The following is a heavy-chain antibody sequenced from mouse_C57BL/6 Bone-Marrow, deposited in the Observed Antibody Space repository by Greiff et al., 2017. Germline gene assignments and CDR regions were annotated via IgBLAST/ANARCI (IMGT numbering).Heavy chain of an antibody. D-gene: IGHD2-1*01. V-gene: IGHV1-64*01. CDR2: IHPNSGRT. Sequence: QLQQPGAELVKPGASVKLSCKASGYTFTRYWMHWVEQRPGQGLEWIGMIHPNSGRTNYTEKFKRKATLTVEKSSSKADMQLSSLTSEDSAVYYCARGLYGNYDYAMDYWGQGTSVTGSS. CDR1: GYTFTRYW. CDR3: ARGLYGNYDYAMDY. J-gene: IGHJ4*01.